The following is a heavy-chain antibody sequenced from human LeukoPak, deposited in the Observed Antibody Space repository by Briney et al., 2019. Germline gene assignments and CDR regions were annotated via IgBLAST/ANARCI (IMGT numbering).Heavy chain of an antibody. J-gene: IGHJ4*02. Sequence: PGRSLRLSCAASGFTFSSYWMNWARQAPGKGLEWVASISGTGGSTFYADFAKGRFIISRDNSKDTLSLQLNSLTGTDTAVYFCAKGSVAIPQFFKSWGRGILVTVSS. CDR3: AKGSVAIPQFFKS. CDR1: GFTFSSYW. V-gene: IGHV3-23*01. D-gene: IGHD2-21*01. CDR2: ISGTGGST.